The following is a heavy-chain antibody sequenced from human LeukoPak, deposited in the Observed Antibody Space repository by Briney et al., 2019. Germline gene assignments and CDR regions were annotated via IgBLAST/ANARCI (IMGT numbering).Heavy chain of an antibody. Sequence: PGGSLRLSCAASGFTFSSYAMSWVRQAPGKGLEWVSAISGSGGSTYYADSMKGRFIISRDNFKNTLYLQMNSLRAADTAVYYCAKASAQTYYDFWSGYMSFDYWGQGTLVTVSS. J-gene: IGHJ4*02. CDR2: ISGSGGST. V-gene: IGHV3-23*01. CDR3: AKASAQTYYDFWSGYMSFDY. CDR1: GFTFSSYA. D-gene: IGHD3-3*01.